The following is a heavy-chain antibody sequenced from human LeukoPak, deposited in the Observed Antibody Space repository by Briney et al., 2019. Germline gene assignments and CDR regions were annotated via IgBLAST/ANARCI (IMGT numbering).Heavy chain of an antibody. V-gene: IGHV4-34*01. CDR1: GGSFSGCY. J-gene: IGHJ6*03. CDR2: INHSGST. CDR3: AGGRGFGYYYYYYYMDV. Sequence: SETLSLTCAVYGGSFSGCYWSWIRQPPGKGLEWIGEINHSGSTNYNPSLKSRVTISVDTSKNQFSLKLSSVTAADTAVYYCAGGRGFGYYYYYYYMDVWGKGTTVTVSS. D-gene: IGHD3-10*01.